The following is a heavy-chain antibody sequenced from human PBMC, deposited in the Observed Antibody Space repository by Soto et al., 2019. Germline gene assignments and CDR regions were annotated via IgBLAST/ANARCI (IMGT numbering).Heavy chain of an antibody. J-gene: IGHJ6*03. V-gene: IGHV1-69*02. CDR1: GGTFSSYT. Sequence: SVKVSCKASGGTFSSYTISWVRQAPGQGLEGMGRIIPILGIANYAQKFQGRVTITAGKSTSTAYMELSSLRSEDTAVYYCPSVDYNNYGARSGYMDVWGKGTTVTASS. CDR3: PSVDYNNYGARSGYMDV. D-gene: IGHD4-4*01. CDR2: IIPILGIA.